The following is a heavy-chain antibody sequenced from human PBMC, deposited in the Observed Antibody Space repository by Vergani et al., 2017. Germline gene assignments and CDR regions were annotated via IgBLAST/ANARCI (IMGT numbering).Heavy chain of an antibody. CDR3: AREGRGAVTKYPVFDL. D-gene: IGHD4-17*01. CDR1: GGSFSGYY. CDR2: INHSGST. Sequence: QVQLQQWGAGLLKPSETLSLTCAVYGGSFSGYYWSWIRQPPGKGLEWIGEINHSGSTNYNPSLKSRVTISVDTSKNQFSLKLSSVTAADTAVYYCAREGRGAVTKYPVFDLWGRGTLVTVSS. V-gene: IGHV4-34*01. J-gene: IGHJ2*01.